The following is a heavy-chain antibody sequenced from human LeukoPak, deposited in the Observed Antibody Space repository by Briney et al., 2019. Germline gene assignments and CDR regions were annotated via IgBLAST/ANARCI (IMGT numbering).Heavy chain of an antibody. J-gene: IGHJ3*02. CDR2: IYHSGST. V-gene: IGHV4-38-2*01. CDR1: GFTFSSYE. CDR3: ARLRGALSGPFDI. D-gene: IGHD3-10*01. Sequence: GSLRLSCAASGFTFSSYEMNWVRQPPGKGLEWVGNIYHSGSTYYNPSLKSRVTISVDTSKNQFSLKLSSVTAADTAVYYCARLRGALSGPFDIWGQGTMVTVSS.